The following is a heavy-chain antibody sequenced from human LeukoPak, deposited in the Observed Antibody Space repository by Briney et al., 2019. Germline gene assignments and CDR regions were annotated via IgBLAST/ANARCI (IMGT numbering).Heavy chain of an antibody. CDR2: INPNSGGT. V-gene: IGHV1-2*02. J-gene: IGHJ4*02. CDR1: GYTFTGYY. CDR3: ASPPLSNGGCYAGSY. Sequence: GASVKVSCKASGYTFTGYYMHWVRQAPGQGLEWMGWINPNSGGTNYAQKFQGRVTMTRDTSISTAYMELSRLRSDDTAVYYCASPPLSNGGCYAGSYWGQGTLVTVSS. D-gene: IGHD2-8*01.